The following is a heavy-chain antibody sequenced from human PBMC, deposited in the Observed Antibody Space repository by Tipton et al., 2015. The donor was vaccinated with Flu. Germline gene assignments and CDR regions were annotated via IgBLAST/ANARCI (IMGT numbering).Heavy chain of an antibody. CDR2: IYNSEYT. D-gene: IGHD2-2*01. J-gene: IGHJ4*02. V-gene: IGHV4-59*12. Sequence: TLSLTCTVSGGFFSSYYWNWIRQPPGKGLEWIGYIYNSEYTKYNPSLKSRVTISVDTSKKQFSLQLRSVTAADTAVYYCARDSSLGMPDYFDYWGQGTLGTASS. CDR1: GGFFSSYY. CDR3: ARDSSLGMPDYFDY.